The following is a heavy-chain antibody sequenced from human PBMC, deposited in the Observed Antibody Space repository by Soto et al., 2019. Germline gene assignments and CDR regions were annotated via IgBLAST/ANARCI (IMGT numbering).Heavy chain of an antibody. CDR3: ARGYAGSKRGFDY. V-gene: IGHV4-30-2*01. CDR1: GGSISSGGYS. J-gene: IGHJ4*02. CDR2: IYHSGSP. Sequence: QLQLQESGSGLVKPSQTLSLTCAVSGGSISSGGYSWSWIRQPPGKGLEWIGYIYHSGSPYYNPSLKSRVTLSVDRSKNQFSLKLSSVTAADTAVYYCARGYAGSKRGFDYWGQGTLVTVSS. D-gene: IGHD1-26*01.